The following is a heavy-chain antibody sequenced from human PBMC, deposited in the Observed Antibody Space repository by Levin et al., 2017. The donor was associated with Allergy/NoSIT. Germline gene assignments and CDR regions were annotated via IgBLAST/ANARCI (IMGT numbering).Heavy chain of an antibody. CDR2: IYYSGST. CDR3: ARYMDTATYYSYYYMDG. Sequence: PSETLSLTCTVSGGSISSYYWSWIRQPPGKGLEWIGYIYYSGSTNYNPSLESRVTISVDTSKNQFSLKLNSVTAADTAVYYCARYMDTATYYSYYYMDGWGKGTTVTVSS. J-gene: IGHJ6*03. V-gene: IGHV4-59*01. CDR1: GGSISSYY. D-gene: IGHD5-18*01.